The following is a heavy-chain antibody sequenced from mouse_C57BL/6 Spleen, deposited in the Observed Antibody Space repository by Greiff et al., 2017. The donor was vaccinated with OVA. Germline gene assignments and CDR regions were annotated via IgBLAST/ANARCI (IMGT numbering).Heavy chain of an antibody. Sequence: EVQVVESEGGLVQPGSSMKLSCTASGFTFSDYYMAWVRQVPEKGLEWVANINYDGSSTYYLDSLKSRFIISRDNAKNILYLQMSSLKSEDTATYYCARVPLYYGSSFDDWGQGTTLTVSS. CDR3: ARVPLYYGSSFDD. CDR2: INYDGSST. CDR1: GFTFSDYY. V-gene: IGHV5-16*01. D-gene: IGHD1-1*01. J-gene: IGHJ2*01.